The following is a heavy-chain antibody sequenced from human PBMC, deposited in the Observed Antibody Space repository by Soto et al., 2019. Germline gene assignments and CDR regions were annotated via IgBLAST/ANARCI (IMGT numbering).Heavy chain of an antibody. D-gene: IGHD3-10*01. J-gene: IGHJ5*02. CDR2: IWYDGSNK. Sequence: GGSLRLSCAASGFTFSSYGMHWVRQAPGKGLEWVAVIWYDGSNKYYADSVKGRFTISRDNSKNTLYLQMNSLRAEDTAVYYCAREAGITMVRGVIIPYNWFDPWGQGTLVTVSS. CDR3: AREAGITMVRGVIIPYNWFDP. V-gene: IGHV3-33*01. CDR1: GFTFSSYG.